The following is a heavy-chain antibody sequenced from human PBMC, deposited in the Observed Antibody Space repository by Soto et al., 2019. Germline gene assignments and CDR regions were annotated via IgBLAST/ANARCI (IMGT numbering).Heavy chain of an antibody. Sequence: HPGGSLRLSCEASGFIFTNFWMHWVRQVPGKGLVWVSRIDTSGSSTSYADSVKGRFTISRDNAKNTVSLQMNSLRAEDTGVYYCAEDSWYFDLWSQGSLVTVSS. CDR2: IDTSGSST. J-gene: IGHJ4*02. CDR1: GFIFTNFW. V-gene: IGHV3-74*01. CDR3: AEDSWYFDL. D-gene: IGHD6-13*01.